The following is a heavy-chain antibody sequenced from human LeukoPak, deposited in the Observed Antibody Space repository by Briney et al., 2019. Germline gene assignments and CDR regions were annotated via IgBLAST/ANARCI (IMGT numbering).Heavy chain of an antibody. V-gene: IGHV3-30*02. CDR3: AKDIAVSGIYYYYYMDV. Sequence: GRSLRLSCAASGFTFSSYGMHWVRQAPGKGLEWVAFIRYDGSNKYYADSVKGRFTISRDNSKNTLYLQMNSLRAEDTAVYYCAKDIAVSGIYYYYYMDVWGKGTTVTVSS. CDR2: IRYDGSNK. J-gene: IGHJ6*03. D-gene: IGHD6-19*01. CDR1: GFTFSSYG.